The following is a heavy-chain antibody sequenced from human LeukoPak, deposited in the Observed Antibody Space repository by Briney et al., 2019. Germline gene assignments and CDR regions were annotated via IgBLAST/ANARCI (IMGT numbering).Heavy chain of an antibody. CDR2: INKDGSEG. CDR3: TRLEYDCIIGGDH. CDR1: GFSFCNFW. D-gene: IGHD3-16*01. J-gene: IGHJ4*02. Sequence: SGGSLRLSGAASGFSFCNFWMSWVRQAPGKGLEWGAGINKDGSEGYYANSVTGRFTISRDNARNSLYLQINSLSAEDTAVYYCTRLEYDCIIGGDHWGQGALITVSS. V-gene: IGHV3-7*01.